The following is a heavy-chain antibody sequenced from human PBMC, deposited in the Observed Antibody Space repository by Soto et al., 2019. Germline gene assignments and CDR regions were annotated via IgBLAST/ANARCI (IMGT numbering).Heavy chain of an antibody. D-gene: IGHD2-21*02. CDR3: AKKGLGSLTTYCNSGDCHYAFDI. CDR1: GFTFSNYA. V-gene: IGHV3-23*01. J-gene: IGHJ3*02. Sequence: EVQLLESGGGLVQPGGSLRLSCAASGFTFSNYAMTWVRQAPGKGLEWVSTISGGGDGTFYADSVKGRFTISRDNSRNTLYLQMNSLRAEDTAVYYCAKKGLGSLTTYCNSGDCHYAFDIWGQGTMVTVSS. CDR2: ISGGGDGT.